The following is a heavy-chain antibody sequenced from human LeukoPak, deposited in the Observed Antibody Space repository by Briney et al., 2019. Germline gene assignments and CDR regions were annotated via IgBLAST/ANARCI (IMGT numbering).Heavy chain of an antibody. J-gene: IGHJ5*02. Sequence: SETLSLTCTVSGGSISSSSYYWGWFRQPPGKGLERIGSLYYSGSTDYNPSLKSRVTISVDTSKNQFSLKLSSVTAADTAVYYCAREGVTVEGLVWFDPWGQGTLVTVSS. V-gene: IGHV4-39*07. CDR3: AREGVTVEGLVWFDP. CDR1: GGSISSSSYY. CDR2: LYYSGST. D-gene: IGHD3/OR15-3a*01.